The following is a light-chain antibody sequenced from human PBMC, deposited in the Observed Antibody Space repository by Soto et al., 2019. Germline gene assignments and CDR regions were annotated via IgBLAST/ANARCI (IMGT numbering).Light chain of an antibody. J-gene: IGKJ2*01. CDR3: QQYGHSPLMYT. Sequence: EIVLTQSPGTLSLSPGERATLSCRASQSITSDFLAWYQQKPGQAPRLLIYGASTRAAGVPDRFSGSGSGTDFTLTITRLEPEDFAVYYCQQYGHSPLMYTFGQGTQLGVK. CDR1: QSITSDF. V-gene: IGKV3-20*01. CDR2: GAS.